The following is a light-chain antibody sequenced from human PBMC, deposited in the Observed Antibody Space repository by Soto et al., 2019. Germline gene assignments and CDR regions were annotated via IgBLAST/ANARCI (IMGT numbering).Light chain of an antibody. V-gene: IGKV3-20*01. J-gene: IGKJ3*01. CDR1: QSVSSSY. CDR2: GAS. Sequence: EIVLTQSPGTLSLSPGERATLSCRASQSVSSSYLAWYQQKPGQAPRLLIYGASSRATGIPDRLSGSGSGTDFTLTISTLGPEDFAVDYRQQYGRSRLFTFGHRTKVDI. CDR3: QQYGRSRLFT.